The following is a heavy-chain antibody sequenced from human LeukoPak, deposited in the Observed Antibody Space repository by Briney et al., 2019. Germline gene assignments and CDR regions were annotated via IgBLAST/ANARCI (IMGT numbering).Heavy chain of an antibody. V-gene: IGHV1-2*02. Sequence: ASVKVSCKASGYTFTGYYMHWVRQAPGQGLEWMGWINPNSGGTNYAQKFQGGVTMTRDTSISTAYMELSRLRSDDTAVYYCARYGDSSGYDAFDIWGQGTMVTVSS. D-gene: IGHD3-22*01. CDR2: INPNSGGT. CDR1: GYTFTGYY. CDR3: ARYGDSSGYDAFDI. J-gene: IGHJ3*02.